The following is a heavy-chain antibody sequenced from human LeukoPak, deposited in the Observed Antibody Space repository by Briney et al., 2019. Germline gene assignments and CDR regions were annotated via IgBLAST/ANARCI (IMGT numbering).Heavy chain of an antibody. J-gene: IGHJ4*02. CDR1: GFTFSSYG. D-gene: IGHD6-13*01. V-gene: IGHV3-20*04. CDR2: INWNGGST. Sequence: GRSLRLSCAASGFTFSSYGMHWVRQAPGKGLEWVSGINWNGGSTGYADSVKGRFTISRDNAKNSLYLQMNSLRAEDTALYYCARDGKPGIAAAGGATSFDYWGQGTLVTVSS. CDR3: ARDGKPGIAAAGGATSFDY.